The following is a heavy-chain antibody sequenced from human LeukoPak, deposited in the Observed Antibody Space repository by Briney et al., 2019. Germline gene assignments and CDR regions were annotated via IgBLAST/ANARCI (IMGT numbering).Heavy chain of an antibody. J-gene: IGHJ4*02. CDR2: IKQDGSEK. D-gene: IGHD3-10*01. CDR1: RFTFSTYG. Sequence: GGSLRLSCAASRFTFSTYGMSWVRQAPGEGLEGVANIKQDGSEKYYVDSVKGRFTISRDNAKNSLYLQMNSLRAEDTAVYYCAREIQGDDYFDYWGQGTLVTVSS. V-gene: IGHV3-7*01. CDR3: AREIQGDDYFDY.